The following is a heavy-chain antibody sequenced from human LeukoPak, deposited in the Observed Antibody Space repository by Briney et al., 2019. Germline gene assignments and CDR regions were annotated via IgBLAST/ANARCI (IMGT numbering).Heavy chain of an antibody. D-gene: IGHD1-14*01. Sequence: GGSLRLSCAASGFTVSSNYMSWVRQAPGKGLEWVSVISGSGDPTNYADSVKGRFTISRDNSKNTLYLQMYSLRVEDTAVYYCARGMRANPRVYDYWGQGTLVTVSS. J-gene: IGHJ4*02. CDR3: ARGMRANPRVYDY. V-gene: IGHV3-53*01. CDR1: GFTVSSNY. CDR2: ISGSGDPT.